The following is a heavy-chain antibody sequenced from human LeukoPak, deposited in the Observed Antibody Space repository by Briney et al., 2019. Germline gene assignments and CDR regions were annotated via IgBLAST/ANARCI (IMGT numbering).Heavy chain of an antibody. V-gene: IGHV1-8*01. CDR3: ARGPDSDYGDYHGYYYYYMDV. CDR2: RNPNSGNT. D-gene: IGHD4-17*01. CDR1: GYTFTSYD. Sequence: GASVKVSCKASGYTFTSYDINWVRQATGQGLEWMGWRNPNSGNTGYAQKFQGRVTMTRTTSISTAYMELSSLRSEDTAVYYCARGPDSDYGDYHGYYYYYMDVWGKGTTVTISS. J-gene: IGHJ6*03.